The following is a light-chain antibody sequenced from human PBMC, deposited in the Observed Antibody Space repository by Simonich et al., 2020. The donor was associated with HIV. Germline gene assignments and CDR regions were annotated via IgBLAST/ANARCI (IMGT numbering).Light chain of an antibody. Sequence: EIVMTQSPATMSVSLGEIATLFCSASQSVSINLAWYQHKPGQAPRLLIYGASTRATGIPARFSGSGSGTEFTLTISNMQSEHFAVYYCQQYNNWPYTFGQGTKLEIK. CDR2: GAS. CDR3: QQYNNWPYT. V-gene: IGKV3-15*01. J-gene: IGKJ2*01. CDR1: QSVSIN.